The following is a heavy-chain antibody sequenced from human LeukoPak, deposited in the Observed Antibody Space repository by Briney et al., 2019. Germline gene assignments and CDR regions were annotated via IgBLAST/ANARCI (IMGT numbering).Heavy chain of an antibody. D-gene: IGHD6-13*01. CDR1: GFTFSSYS. V-gene: IGHV3-21*01. CDR2: ISSSSSYI. CDR3: AKDDIAAAGTRPAGGSFDY. Sequence: GGSLRLSCAASGFTFSSYSMNWVRQAPGKGLEWVSSISSSSSYIYYADSVKGRFTISRDNAKNSLYLQMNSLRAEDTAVYYCAKDDIAAAGTRPAGGSFDYWGQGTLVTVSS. J-gene: IGHJ4*02.